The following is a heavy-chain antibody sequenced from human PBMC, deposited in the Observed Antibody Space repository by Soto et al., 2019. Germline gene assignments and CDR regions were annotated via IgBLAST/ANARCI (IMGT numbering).Heavy chain of an antibody. D-gene: IGHD6-19*01. CDR2: ITPFNGNT. CDR3: ASFGSPGIAVACTAYYNDMDA. Sequence: ASVKVSCKASGYTFTYRYLHWVRQAPGQALEWMGWITPFNGNTNYAQKFQDRVTITRDRSMSTAYMELSSLRSEDTAMYYCASFGSPGIAVACTAYYNDMDAWGQETTVTVSS. V-gene: IGHV1-45*02. CDR1: GYTFTYRY. J-gene: IGHJ6*02.